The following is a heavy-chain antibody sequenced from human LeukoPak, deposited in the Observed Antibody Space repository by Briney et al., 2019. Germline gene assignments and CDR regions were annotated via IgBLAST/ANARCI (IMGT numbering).Heavy chain of an antibody. CDR1: GYTFTSYA. V-gene: IGHV1-3*01. D-gene: IGHD3-10*01. J-gene: IGHJ4*02. CDR2: INAGNGNT. Sequence: GASVKVSCKASGYTFTSYAMHWVRQAPGQRLEWMGWINAGNGNTKYSQKFQGRVTITRDTSASTAYMELSSLRSEDTAVYYCARGGSGSYYNRLDYGGQGTLVTVSS. CDR3: ARGGSGSYYNRLDY.